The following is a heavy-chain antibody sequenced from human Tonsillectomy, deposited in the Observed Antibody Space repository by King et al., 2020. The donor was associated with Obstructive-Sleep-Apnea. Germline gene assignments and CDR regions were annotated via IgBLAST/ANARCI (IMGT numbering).Heavy chain of an antibody. V-gene: IGHV3-30-3*01. Sequence: VQLVESGGGVVQPGRSLRLSCVASGFTFSNNAMHWVRQAPGKGLEWVALISSDGSHKNYADSVKGRFTVSRDDSKDTLYLQMNSLRPEDTAFYYCAPRIQTEALDYWGQGALVTVSS. D-gene: IGHD1-1*01. CDR2: ISSDGSHK. CDR1: GFTFSNNA. CDR3: APRIQTEALDY. J-gene: IGHJ4*02.